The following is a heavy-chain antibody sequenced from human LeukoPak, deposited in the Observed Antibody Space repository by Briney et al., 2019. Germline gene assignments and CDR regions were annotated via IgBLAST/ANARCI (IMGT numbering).Heavy chain of an antibody. CDR1: GYSISSGYY. Sequence: SETLSLTCAVSGYSISSGYYWGWIRQPPGKGLVWIGSIYHSGSTYYNPSLKSRVTISVDTSKNQFSLKLSSVTAADTAVYYCARLYLGYMDVWGKGTTVTVSS. J-gene: IGHJ6*03. CDR3: ARLYLGYMDV. D-gene: IGHD2/OR15-2a*01. CDR2: IYHSGST. V-gene: IGHV4-38-2*01.